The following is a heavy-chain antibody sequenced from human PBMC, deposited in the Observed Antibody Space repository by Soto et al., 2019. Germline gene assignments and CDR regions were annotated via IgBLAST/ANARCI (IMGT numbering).Heavy chain of an antibody. J-gene: IGHJ6*02. V-gene: IGHV1-58*01. Sequence: QMQLVQSGPEVKKPGTSVKVSCKASGFTFTSSAVQWVRQARGQRLEWIGWIVVGSGNTNYAQKFQERVTITRDMSTSTAYMELSSLRSEDTAVYYCAADTGESYLLSPYYYYYGMDVWGQGTTVTVSS. CDR3: AADTGESYLLSPYYYYYGMDV. CDR1: GFTFTSSA. D-gene: IGHD1-26*01. CDR2: IVVGSGNT.